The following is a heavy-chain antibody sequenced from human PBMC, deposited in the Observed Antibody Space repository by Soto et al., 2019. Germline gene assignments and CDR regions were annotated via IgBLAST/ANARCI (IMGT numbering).Heavy chain of an antibody. D-gene: IGHD2-15*01. CDR2: ILYDGKNN. J-gene: IGHJ6*02. CDR3: AKDEVLVEVVARDYYGMDV. V-gene: IGHV3-30*18. CDR1: GFTFSSYC. Sequence: PGGSLRLSCAASGFTFSSYCMHWVRQAPGKGLDWVALILYDGKNNYYADSVKGRFTISRDNSKNTLYLQMNSLRAEDTAVYYSAKDEVLVEVVARDYYGMDVWGQGTTVTVSS.